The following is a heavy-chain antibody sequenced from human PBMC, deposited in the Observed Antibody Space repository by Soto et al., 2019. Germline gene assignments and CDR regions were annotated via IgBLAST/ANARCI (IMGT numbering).Heavy chain of an antibody. CDR2: ISHDGSHE. J-gene: IGHJ4*02. CDR1: KFIFSAYG. CDR3: AKAISTFCYYVDS. V-gene: IGHV3-30*18. D-gene: IGHD2-21*01. Sequence: QVQLVESGGGVDQPGGSLRLSCVASKFIFSAYGMHWVRQATGKGLEWVAIISHDGSHEAYVDSVKGRFTISRDNSENTLYLQMNSLRPEDTALYYWAKAISTFCYYVDSCGQGTLVTVSS.